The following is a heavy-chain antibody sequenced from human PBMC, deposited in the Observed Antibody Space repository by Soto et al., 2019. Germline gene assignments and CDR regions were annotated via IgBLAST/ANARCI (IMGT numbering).Heavy chain of an antibody. CDR2: IYSGGST. D-gene: IGHD3-10*02. CDR3: FQAEDGIRDVRSVSAFRLNRSSDL. J-gene: IGHJ2*01. V-gene: IGHV3-66*01. Sequence: GKGLEWVSVIYSGGSTYYADSVKGRFTISRENSKNTLYLQMKSLRAEDTAVYFFFQAEDGIRDVRSVSAFRLNRSSDL.